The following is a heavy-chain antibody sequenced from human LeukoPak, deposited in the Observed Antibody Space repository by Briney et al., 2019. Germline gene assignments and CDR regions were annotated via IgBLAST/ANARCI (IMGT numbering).Heavy chain of an antibody. Sequence: ASVKVSCKASGYTFTGYYMHWVRQAPGQGLEWMGRINPYSGGTKFAQKLQGRVTLTRDTSTSTVYMELSRLTSGDTALYYCARDTSGWSNGKFYFYMDVWGKGTTVTVSS. CDR2: INPYSGGT. CDR1: GYTFTGYY. J-gene: IGHJ6*03. D-gene: IGHD6-19*01. CDR3: ARDTSGWSNGKFYFYMDV. V-gene: IGHV1-2*06.